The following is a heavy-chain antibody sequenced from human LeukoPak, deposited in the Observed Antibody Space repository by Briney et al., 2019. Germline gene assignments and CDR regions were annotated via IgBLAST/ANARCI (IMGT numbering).Heavy chain of an antibody. CDR2: MYHSGSI. J-gene: IGHJ3*02. D-gene: IGHD3-10*01. CDR3: ARWALKSSFDI. CDR1: GVSISSNY. Sequence: SETLSLTCTVSGVSISSNYWSWIRQPPGKGMEWIGYMYHSGSINYNPSLKSRVTISVDTSKNQFFLNLSSVTVADTAVYYCARWALKSSFDIWGQGTMVTVSS. V-gene: IGHV4-59*01.